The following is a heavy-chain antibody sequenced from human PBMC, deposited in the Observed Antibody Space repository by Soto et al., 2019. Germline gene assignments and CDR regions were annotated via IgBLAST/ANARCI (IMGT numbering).Heavy chain of an antibody. CDR2: INSDGSAT. Sequence: EVQLVESGGGLVQPGGSLRLSCAASGFTFSSYWMHWVRQAPGKGLVWVSRINSDGSATSYADSVKGRFTISRDNAKNTLYLQMNSLRAEDTAVYYCARGGSLNWYFDLWGRGTLVAVSS. CDR1: GFTFSSYW. CDR3: ARGGSLNWYFDL. D-gene: IGHD1-26*01. V-gene: IGHV3-74*01. J-gene: IGHJ2*01.